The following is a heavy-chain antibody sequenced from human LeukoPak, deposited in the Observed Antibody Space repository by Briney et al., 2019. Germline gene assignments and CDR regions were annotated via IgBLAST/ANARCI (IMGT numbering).Heavy chain of an antibody. J-gene: IGHJ6*02. CDR3: AKEGSGWYYYYYYYGMDV. CDR2: ISYDGSNK. V-gene: IGHV3-30*18. D-gene: IGHD6-19*01. CDR1: GFTFSRYG. Sequence: GGSLRLSCADSGFTFSRYGMHRVRQAPGKGLEWVAVISYDGSNKYYADSVKGRFTISRDNSKNTLYLQMNSLRAEDTAVYYCAKEGSGWYYYYYYYGMDVWGQGTTVTVSS.